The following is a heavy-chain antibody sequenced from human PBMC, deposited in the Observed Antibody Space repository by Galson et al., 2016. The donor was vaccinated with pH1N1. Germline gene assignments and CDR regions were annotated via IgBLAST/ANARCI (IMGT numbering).Heavy chain of an antibody. J-gene: IGHJ6*04. V-gene: IGHV2-26*01. D-gene: IGHD1-20*01. CDR2: IFSNDEK. CDR1: GFSLRHARMG. Sequence: PALVKPTQTLTLTCTVSGFSLRHARMGVIWIRQPPGRALEWLAHIFSNDEKSYSTSLKSRLTISRDNAKNSVYLQMDSQTGEDTAVYFCARDGNNWNDFEYWGRGTTVTVSS. CDR3: ARDGNNWNDFEY.